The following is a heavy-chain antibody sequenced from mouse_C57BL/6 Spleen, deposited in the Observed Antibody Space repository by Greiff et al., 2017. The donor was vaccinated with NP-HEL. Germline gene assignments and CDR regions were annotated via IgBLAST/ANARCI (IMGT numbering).Heavy chain of an antibody. D-gene: IGHD2-1*01. CDR1: GYTFTSYW. CDR2: INPSSGYT. V-gene: IGHV1-7*01. J-gene: IGHJ2*01. Sequence: QVQLKESGAELAKPGASVKLSCKASGYTFTSYWMHWVKQRPGQGLEWIGYINPSSGYTKYNQKFKDKATLTADKSSSTAYMQLSSLTYEDSAVYYCARGIIYYGNYVGYWGQGTTLTVSS. CDR3: ARGIIYYGNYVGY.